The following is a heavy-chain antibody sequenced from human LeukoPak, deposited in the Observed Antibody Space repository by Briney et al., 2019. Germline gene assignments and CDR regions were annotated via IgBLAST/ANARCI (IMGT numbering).Heavy chain of an antibody. V-gene: IGHV4-4*07. CDR2: IYTSGST. Sequence: PSETLSLTCTVTGNSISSYYWSWIRQPAGKGLEWIGRIYTSGSTNYNPSLKSRVTMSVDTSKNQFSLNLSSVTAADTAVYYCARETTGLARYFDYWGQGTLVTVSS. CDR3: ARETTGLARYFDY. J-gene: IGHJ4*02. CDR1: GNSISSYY. D-gene: IGHD4-11*01.